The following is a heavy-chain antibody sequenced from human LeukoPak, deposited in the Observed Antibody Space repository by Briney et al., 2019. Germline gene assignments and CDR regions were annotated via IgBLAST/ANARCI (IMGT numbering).Heavy chain of an antibody. D-gene: IGHD2/OR15-2a*01. CDR2: ISYDGTNK. CDR1: RFTFSSYA. CDR3: ARDSVVLRTPRPNGMDV. Sequence: GGSLRLSCAASRFTFSSYALLWVRQAPGKGLEWVAVISYDGTNKYYADSVKGRFTISRDNSKNTLYLQMTSLRAEDTAVYYCARDSVVLRTPRPNGMDVWGQGTTLTVPS. J-gene: IGHJ6*02. V-gene: IGHV3-30-3*01.